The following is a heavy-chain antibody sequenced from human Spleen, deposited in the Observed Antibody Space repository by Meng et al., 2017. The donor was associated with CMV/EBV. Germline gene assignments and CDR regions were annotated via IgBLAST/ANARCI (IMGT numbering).Heavy chain of an antibody. Sequence: GESLKISCAASGFTFSSYSMNWVRQAPGKGLEWVSSISSSSSHIYYADSVKGRFTISRDNAKNSLYLQMNSLRTEDTAVYYCAKQARTAYNWFDPWGQGTLVTVSS. CDR2: ISSSSSHI. J-gene: IGHJ5*02. CDR3: AKQARTAYNWFDP. V-gene: IGHV3-21*01. CDR1: GFTFSSYS. D-gene: IGHD5-18*01.